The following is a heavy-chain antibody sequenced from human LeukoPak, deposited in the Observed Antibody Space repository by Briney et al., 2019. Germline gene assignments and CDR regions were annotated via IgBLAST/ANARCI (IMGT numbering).Heavy chain of an antibody. D-gene: IGHD3-10*01. V-gene: IGHV4-30-2*01. CDR1: GASISSGTYS. CDR3: ARGDGSGSGRWFDP. J-gene: IGHJ5*02. CDR2: IYHTGST. Sequence: SETLSLTCTVSGASISSGTYSWSWTRQPPGEGLEWIGYIYHTGSTYYNPSLKGRVTKSVDRSKNQFSLNLNFVTAADTALYYCARGDGSGSGRWFDPWGQGTLITVSS.